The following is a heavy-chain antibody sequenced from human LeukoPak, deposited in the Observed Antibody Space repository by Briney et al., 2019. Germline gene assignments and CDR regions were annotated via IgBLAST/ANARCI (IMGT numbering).Heavy chain of an antibody. Sequence: ASVKVSCKASGYTFTSYDINWVRQATGQGLEWMGWMNPNSGNTNYAQKLQGRVTMTTDTSTSTAYMELRSLRSDDTAVYYCARGLDGGNSNFDYWGQGTLVTVSS. V-gene: IGHV1-8*01. J-gene: IGHJ4*02. D-gene: IGHD4-23*01. CDR3: ARGLDGGNSNFDY. CDR1: GYTFTSYD. CDR2: MNPNSGNT.